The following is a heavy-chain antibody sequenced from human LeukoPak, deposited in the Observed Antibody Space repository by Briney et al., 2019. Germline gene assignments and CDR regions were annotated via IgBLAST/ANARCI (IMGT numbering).Heavy chain of an antibody. CDR1: GFTFSSYA. Sequence: PGGSLRLSCAASGFTFSSYAMSWVRQAPGKGLEWVAVISYDGSNKYYADSVKGRFTISRDNSKNTLYLQMNSLRAEDTAVYYCAREVVGALAYYYYYMDVWGKGTTVTVSS. CDR3: AREVVGALAYYYYYMDV. D-gene: IGHD1-26*01. J-gene: IGHJ6*03. CDR2: ISYDGSNK. V-gene: IGHV3-30*04.